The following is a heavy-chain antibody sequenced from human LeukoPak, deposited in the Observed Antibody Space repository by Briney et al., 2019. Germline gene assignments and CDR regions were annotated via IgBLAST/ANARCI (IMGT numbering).Heavy chain of an antibody. J-gene: IGHJ6*03. Sequence: SQTLSLTCTVSGGSISSGDYYWSWIRQPPGTGLEWIGYIYYSGSTYYNPSLKSRVTISVDTSKNQFSLKLSSVTAADTAVYYCARGALKVPAAIYYYYMDVWGKGTTVTVSS. D-gene: IGHD2-2*01. V-gene: IGHV4-30-4*08. CDR1: GGSISSGDYY. CDR3: ARGALKVPAAIYYYYMDV. CDR2: IYYSGST.